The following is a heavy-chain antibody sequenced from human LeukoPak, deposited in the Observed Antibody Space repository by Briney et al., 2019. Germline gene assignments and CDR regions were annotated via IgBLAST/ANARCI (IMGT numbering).Heavy chain of an antibody. D-gene: IGHD3-9*01. V-gene: IGHV3-23*01. CDR1: GFTFSSYA. J-gene: IGHJ4*02. CDR2: IRGSGGST. Sequence: GGSLRLSCAASGFTFSSYAMSWVRQAPGKGLEWVSAIRGSGGSTYYADSVKGRFTISRDNSKNTLYLQMNSLRAEDTAVYYCAKSPLYYDILTGIPFDYWGQGTLVTVSS. CDR3: AKSPLYYDILTGIPFDY.